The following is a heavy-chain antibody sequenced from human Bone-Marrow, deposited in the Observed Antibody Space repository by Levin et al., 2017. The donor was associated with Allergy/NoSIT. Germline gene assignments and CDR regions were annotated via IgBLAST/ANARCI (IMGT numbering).Heavy chain of an antibody. V-gene: IGHV4-59*01. CDR3: ARGRPDYGGNPGLFNQ. J-gene: IGHJ4*02. Sequence: PGGSLRLSCTVSGGSISSYYWSWIRQPPGKGLEWIGYTYYSGGTNYNPSLKSRVTLSVDTSKNQFSLKLNSVTAADTAIYYCARGRPDYGGNPGLFNQWGQGTLVTVSS. CDR2: TYYSGGT. CDR1: GGSISSYY. D-gene: IGHD4-23*01.